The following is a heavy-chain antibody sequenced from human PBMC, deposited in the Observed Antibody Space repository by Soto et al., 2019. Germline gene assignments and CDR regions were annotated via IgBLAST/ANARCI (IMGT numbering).Heavy chain of an antibody. V-gene: IGHV1-8*01. Sequence: QVQLVQPGAEVKKPGASVKVSCKASGYTFTNYDINWVRQATGQGLEWMGWMNPNSGNTGYAQKFQGRVTMTRNTSISTAYMELSSLRSEETAVYYCATDYGSGTTSLYGMDFWGQGTTVTGSS. D-gene: IGHD3-10*01. CDR3: ATDYGSGTTSLYGMDF. CDR1: GYTFTNYD. J-gene: IGHJ6*02. CDR2: MNPNSGNT.